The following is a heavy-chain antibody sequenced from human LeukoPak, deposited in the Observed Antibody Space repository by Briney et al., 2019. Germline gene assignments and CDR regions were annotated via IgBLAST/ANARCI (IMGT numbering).Heavy chain of an antibody. CDR2: ISGSGGST. CDR3: ATSGRGYDAFDI. D-gene: IGHD3-10*01. CDR1: GFTFSSYA. Sequence: GGSLRLSCAASGFTFSSYAMSWVRQAPGKGLEWVSAISGSGGSTYYADSVKGRFTISRDNSKNTLYLQMNSLRAEDTAVYYCATSGRGYDAFDIWGQGTMVTVSS. J-gene: IGHJ3*02. V-gene: IGHV3-23*01.